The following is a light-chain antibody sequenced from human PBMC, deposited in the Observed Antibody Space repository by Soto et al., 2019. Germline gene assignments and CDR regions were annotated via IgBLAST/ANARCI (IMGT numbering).Light chain of an antibody. V-gene: IGKV1-39*01. CDR1: QSIGKH. J-gene: IGKJ5*01. CDR2: SVS. CDR3: QQGYSSAIT. Sequence: DIQMTQSPSSLSASVGDRVTITCRASQSIGKHLNWYQQKPGKAPMFLLYSVSSLQSGVASRFSGSVSGTDGTITINSRQVDVGSSFYCQQGYSSAITFGQGTRLENK.